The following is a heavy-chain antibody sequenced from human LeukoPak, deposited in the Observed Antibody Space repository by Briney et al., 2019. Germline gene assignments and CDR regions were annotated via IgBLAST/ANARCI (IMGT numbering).Heavy chain of an antibody. D-gene: IGHD6-19*01. Sequence: SQTLSLTCTVSGGSISSGSYCWSWIRHPAGKGLEWIVRIYTSGSTKYNPSLKSRVTISVDTSKNQFSLKLSSVTAADTAVYYCARRRTSGSGWGFDLWGQGTLDTVST. V-gene: IGHV4-61*02. CDR2: IYTSGST. J-gene: IGHJ4*02. CDR1: GGSISSGSYC. CDR3: ARRRTSGSGWGFDL.